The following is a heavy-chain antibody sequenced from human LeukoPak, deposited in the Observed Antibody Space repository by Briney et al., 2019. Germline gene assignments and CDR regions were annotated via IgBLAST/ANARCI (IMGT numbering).Heavy chain of an antibody. V-gene: IGHV4-61*02. D-gene: IGHD3-22*01. CDR1: GNSISSGDNY. CDR2: IYTSGST. J-gene: IGHJ4*02. Sequence: SETLSLTCTASGNSISSGDNYWSWIRQPAGKGLEWFGRIYTSGSTNYNPSLKSRVTISGDTSKNQFSLRLSSVTAADTAVYYCARASYSYDINGWVPFDYWGQGTLVTVSS. CDR3: ARASYSYDINGWVPFDY.